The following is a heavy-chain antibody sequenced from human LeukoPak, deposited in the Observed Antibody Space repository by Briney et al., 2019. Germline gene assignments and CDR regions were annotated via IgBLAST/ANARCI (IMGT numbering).Heavy chain of an antibody. J-gene: IGHJ4*02. D-gene: IGHD4-17*01. Sequence: ASVKLSCTASGYTYTSYGILWLRQAPGQGLEWVRCICAYNGNKNYAQNFQGRFTMTTDTSTSTASMELRSLTSDDTAVYYCARETTVTSQSFDYWGQGTVVTVSS. V-gene: IGHV1-18*01. CDR3: ARETTVTSQSFDY. CDR1: GYTYTSYG. CDR2: ICAYNGNK.